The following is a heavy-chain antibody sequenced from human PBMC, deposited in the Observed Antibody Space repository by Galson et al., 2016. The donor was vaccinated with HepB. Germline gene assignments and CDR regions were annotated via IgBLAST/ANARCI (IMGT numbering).Heavy chain of an antibody. Sequence: SLRLSCAASGFSFSHAWMAWVRQAPGKGLEWVAIIKEDGSEKYYVGSVEGRFTISRDNPKNSVYLQMTSLRAEDTALYYCARVFGADYGGIWYSDLWGRGTLVTVSS. CDR2: IKEDGSEK. V-gene: IGHV3-7*01. J-gene: IGHJ2*01. CDR3: ARVFGADYGGIWYSDL. D-gene: IGHD4-23*01. CDR1: GFSFSHAW.